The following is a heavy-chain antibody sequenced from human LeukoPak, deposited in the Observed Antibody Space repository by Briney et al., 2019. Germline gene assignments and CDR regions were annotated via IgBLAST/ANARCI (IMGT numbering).Heavy chain of an antibody. V-gene: IGHV1-2*02. CDR2: INSNSGAT. CDR3: ARDGSLGY. Sequence: ASVKVSCKASGYTFTDYYIHWVRQAPGQGLKWMGWINSNSGATKYAQKFQGRVTMTRDTSISTAYMELTRLGSDDTAVYYCARDGSLGYWGQGTLVTVSS. J-gene: IGHJ4*02. D-gene: IGHD5-12*01. CDR1: GYTFTDYY.